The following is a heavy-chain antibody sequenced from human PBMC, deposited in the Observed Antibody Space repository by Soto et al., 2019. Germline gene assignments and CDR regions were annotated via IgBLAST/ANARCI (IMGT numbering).Heavy chain of an antibody. CDR3: ARADYGDFEWYFDL. CDR1: GFTFSSYS. CDR2: ISSSSSYI. Sequence: GGSLRLSCAASGFTFSSYSMNWVRQAPGKGLEWVSSISSSSSYIYYADSVKGRFTISRDNAKNSLYLQMNSLRAEDTAVYYCARADYGDFEWYFDLWGRGTLVTVSS. D-gene: IGHD4-17*01. V-gene: IGHV3-21*01. J-gene: IGHJ2*01.